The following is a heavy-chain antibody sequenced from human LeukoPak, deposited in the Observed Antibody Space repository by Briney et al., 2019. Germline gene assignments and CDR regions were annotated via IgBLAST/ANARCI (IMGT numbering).Heavy chain of an antibody. J-gene: IGHJ4*02. CDR2: IYPGDSDT. Sequence: GESLKISCKGSGYSFTSYWIGWVRRMPGEGLEWIGIIYPGDSDTRYSPSFQGQVTISADKSISTAYLQWSSLKASDTAMYYCARPRYSYAMYYFDYWGQGTLVTVSS. D-gene: IGHD5-18*01. CDR1: GYSFTSYW. CDR3: ARPRYSYAMYYFDY. V-gene: IGHV5-51*01.